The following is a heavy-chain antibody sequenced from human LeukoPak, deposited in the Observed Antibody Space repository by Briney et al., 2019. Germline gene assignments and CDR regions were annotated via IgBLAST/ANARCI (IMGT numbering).Heavy chain of an antibody. CDR1: GYSFTSYW. J-gene: IGHJ4*02. Sequence: GESLKISCKGSGYSFTSYWIGWVRQMPGKGLEWMGIIYPGDSDTRYSPSFQGQVTISADKSISTAYLQWSSLKASDTAMYYCARPQTYYYDSSGYYYLGAVDYWGQGTLVTVSS. CDR3: ARPQTYYYDSSGYYYLGAVDY. D-gene: IGHD3-22*01. V-gene: IGHV5-51*01. CDR2: IYPGDSDT.